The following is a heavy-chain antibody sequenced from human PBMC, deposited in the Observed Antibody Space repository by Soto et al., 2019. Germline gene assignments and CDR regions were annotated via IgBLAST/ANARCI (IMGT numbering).Heavy chain of an antibody. Sequence: GGSLRLSCAVSGFPFNRYGMSWVRQAPGKGRGWGSRISPTGGPPYAGLVGGRLSGSRAQSKNPRLLLMDSLRAGEPAIYYCTVRGPFSVSGVPTTLDSWGQGTPVTVSS. J-gene: IGHJ4*02. CDR1: GFPFNRYG. CDR2: ISPTGGP. CDR3: TVRGPFSVSGVPTTLDS. V-gene: IGHV3-23*01. D-gene: IGHD3-3*02.